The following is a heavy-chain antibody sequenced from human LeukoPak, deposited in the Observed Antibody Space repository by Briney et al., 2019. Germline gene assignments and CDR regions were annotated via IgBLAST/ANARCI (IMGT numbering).Heavy chain of an antibody. CDR1: GFTVSSNY. V-gene: IGHV3-66*01. J-gene: IGHJ5*02. Sequence: GGSLRLSCAASGFTVSSNYMSWVRQAPGKGLEWVSVIYSGGSTYYADSVKGRFTITRDNSKNTLYLQMNSLRAEDTAVYYCAREQDNWFDPWGQGTLVTVSS. CDR2: IYSGGST. CDR3: AREQDNWFDP.